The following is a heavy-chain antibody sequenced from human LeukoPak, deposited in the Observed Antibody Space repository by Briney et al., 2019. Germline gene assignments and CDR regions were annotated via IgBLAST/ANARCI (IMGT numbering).Heavy chain of an antibody. D-gene: IGHD3-22*01. J-gene: IGHJ4*02. CDR3: AKDARYYYDSSGYYYGY. CDR1: GFTFSSYA. CDR2: ISGSGGST. V-gene: IGHV3-23*01. Sequence: GGSLRLSCAASGFTFSSYAMSWVRQAPGKGLEWVSAISGSGGSTYYADSVKGRFTTSRDNSKNTLYLQMNSLRAEDTAVYYCAKDARYYYDSSGYYYGYWGQGTLVTVSS.